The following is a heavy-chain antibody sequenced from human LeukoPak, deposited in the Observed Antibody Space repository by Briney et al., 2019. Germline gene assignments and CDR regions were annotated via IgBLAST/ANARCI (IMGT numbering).Heavy chain of an antibody. CDR2: INHSGST. CDR1: GGSFSGYY. Sequence: SETLSLTCAVYGGSFSGYYWSWIRPSPRKALEWIGEINHSGSTNYNPSLKSRLTLSVDTAKNQFSLKLNSVTAADTALYYCARRRQYDSSLFWNFDLWGRGTLVTVSS. CDR3: ARRRQYDSSLFWNFDL. J-gene: IGHJ2*01. V-gene: IGHV4-34*01. D-gene: IGHD6-6*01.